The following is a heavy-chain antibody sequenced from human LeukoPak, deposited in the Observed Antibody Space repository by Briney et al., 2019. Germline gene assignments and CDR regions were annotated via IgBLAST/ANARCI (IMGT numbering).Heavy chain of an antibody. Sequence: GGSLRLSCAASGFTFRSYWMSWVRQAPGKGLEWVANIKQDGSEKYYVDSVKGRFTISRDNAKNSLYLQMNSLRAEDTAVYYCAGDGGPFDFWGQGTLVTASS. J-gene: IGHJ4*02. CDR1: GFTFRSYW. CDR3: AGDGGPFDF. V-gene: IGHV3-7*03. CDR2: IKQDGSEK. D-gene: IGHD2-15*01.